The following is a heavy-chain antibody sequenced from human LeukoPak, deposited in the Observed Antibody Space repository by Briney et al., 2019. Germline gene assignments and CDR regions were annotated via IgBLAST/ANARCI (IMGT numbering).Heavy chain of an antibody. CDR2: IYYSGST. Sequence: SETLSLTCGVSGYSISSGYYWGWIRQPPGKGLEWIGYIYYSGSTNYSPSLKSRVTISVDTSKNQFSLKLSSVTAADTAVYYCARDRDYYDSSGYVAFDIWGQGTMVTVSS. D-gene: IGHD3-22*01. V-gene: IGHV4-61*01. CDR1: GYSISSGYY. J-gene: IGHJ3*02. CDR3: ARDRDYYDSSGYVAFDI.